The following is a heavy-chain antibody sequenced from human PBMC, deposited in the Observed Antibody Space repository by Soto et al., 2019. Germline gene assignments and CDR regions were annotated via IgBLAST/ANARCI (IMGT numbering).Heavy chain of an antibody. CDR1: GFTFSIYA. D-gene: IGHD3-22*01. V-gene: IGHV3-64D*06. J-gene: IGHJ4*02. CDR2: ISTNGGST. Sequence: GGSLRLSCSASGFTFSIYAMHWVRQAPGKGLEYVSSISTNGGSTHNADSVKGRFTISRDNSKNTQYLQMSSLRADDTAVYYCVKGEYYYDSSGYYPFDYWGQGTLVTSPQ. CDR3: VKGEYYYDSSGYYPFDY.